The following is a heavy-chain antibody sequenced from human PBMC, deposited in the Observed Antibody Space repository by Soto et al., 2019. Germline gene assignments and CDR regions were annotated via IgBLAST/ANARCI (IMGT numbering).Heavy chain of an antibody. J-gene: IGHJ4*02. D-gene: IGHD1-26*01. V-gene: IGHV1-69*01. CDR3: AGDGGRRSGGIDY. CDR1: GGTFSSYS. Sequence: QVQLVQSGAEVKKPGSSVKVSCKASGGTFSSYSINWVRQAPGQGLEWMGENIPIFVTANYEQKLQGRIMITADESTSTAYQEVISLRSEETAVYYCAGDGGRRSGGIDYWGQGTLVTVSS. CDR2: NIPIFVTA.